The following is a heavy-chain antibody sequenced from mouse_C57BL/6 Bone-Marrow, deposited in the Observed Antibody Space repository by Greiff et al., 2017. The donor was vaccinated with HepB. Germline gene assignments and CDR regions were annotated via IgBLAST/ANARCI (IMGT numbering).Heavy chain of an antibody. Sequence: VQLQQPGAELVRPGSSVKLSCKASGYTFTSYWMHWVKQRPIQGLEWIGNIDPSDSETHYNQKFKDKATLTVDKSSSTAYMQLSSLTSEDSAVYYCARESYNYYGSSRYFDYWGQGTTLTVSS. V-gene: IGHV1-52*01. CDR3: ARESYNYYGSSRYFDY. J-gene: IGHJ2*01. D-gene: IGHD1-1*01. CDR1: GYTFTSYW. CDR2: IDPSDSET.